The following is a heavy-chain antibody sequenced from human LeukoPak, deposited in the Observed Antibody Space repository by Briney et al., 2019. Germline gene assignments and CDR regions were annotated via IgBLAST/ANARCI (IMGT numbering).Heavy chain of an antibody. CDR2: FFSDGSRT. J-gene: IGHJ3*02. Sequence: TGGSLRLSCAASGFTFDDYAMHWVRQAPGKGLVWVSRFFSDGSRTNYADSVKGRFTISGDNAKNTQSLQMNSLRAEDTAVYYCARSGRGGAFDIWGQGTMVTVSS. CDR3: ARSGRGGAFDI. D-gene: IGHD1-26*01. CDR1: GFTFDDYA. V-gene: IGHV3-74*01.